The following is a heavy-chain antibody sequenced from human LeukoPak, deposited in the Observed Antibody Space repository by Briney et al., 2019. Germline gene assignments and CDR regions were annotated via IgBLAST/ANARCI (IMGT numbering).Heavy chain of an antibody. CDR1: GGSISNYY. CDR2: IYYSGST. J-gene: IGHJ3*02. CDR3: AREQVTDVYTSGWPSDAFDI. V-gene: IGHV4-59*01. D-gene: IGHD6-19*01. Sequence: SETLSLTCTVSGGSISNYYWSWIRQPAGKGLEWIGYIYYSGSTNYNPSLKSRVTISVDTSKNQFSLKLSSVTAADTAVYHCAREQVTDVYTSGWPSDAFDIWGQGTMVTVSS.